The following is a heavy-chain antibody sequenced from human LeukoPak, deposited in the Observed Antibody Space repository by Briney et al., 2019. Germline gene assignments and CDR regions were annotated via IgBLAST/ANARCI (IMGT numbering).Heavy chain of an antibody. J-gene: IGHJ4*02. Sequence: GGSLRLSCAASGFTFSSSWMTWVRQAPEKGLEWVANVKEDGSERNYVDSVKGRFIISRDNAKNSVYLQMNSLRAEDTAVYYCVRDRGLSSWGQGTLVTVSS. V-gene: IGHV3-7*01. CDR1: GFTFSSSW. D-gene: IGHD4/OR15-4a*01. CDR2: VKEDGSER. CDR3: VRDRGLSS.